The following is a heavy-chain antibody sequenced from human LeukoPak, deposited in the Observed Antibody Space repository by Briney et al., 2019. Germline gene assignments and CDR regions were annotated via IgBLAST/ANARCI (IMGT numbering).Heavy chain of an antibody. Sequence: SETLSLTCTVSGGSISSYYWSWIRQPAGEGLEWIGRIYTSGSTNYNPSLKSRVTMSVDTSKNRFSLRLSSVTAADTAVYYCARVTGYMVEDYFDYWGQGTLVTVSS. J-gene: IGHJ4*02. D-gene: IGHD6-13*01. CDR2: IYTSGST. V-gene: IGHV4-4*07. CDR1: GGSISSYY. CDR3: ARVTGYMVEDYFDY.